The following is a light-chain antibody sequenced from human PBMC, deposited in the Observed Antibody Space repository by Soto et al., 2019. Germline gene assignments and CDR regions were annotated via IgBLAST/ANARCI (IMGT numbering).Light chain of an antibody. V-gene: IGKV4-1*01. Sequence: DIVMTQSPDSLAVSLGERATINCKSSQSVLYNSNNKNYLAWYQQKPGQSPKLLIYWASTRESGVPDRFSGSGSRTDFTLTISSLQAEDVAVYYCQQYYTTPLTFGPGTKVDVK. CDR1: QSVLYNSNNKNY. J-gene: IGKJ3*01. CDR3: QQYYTTPLT. CDR2: WAS.